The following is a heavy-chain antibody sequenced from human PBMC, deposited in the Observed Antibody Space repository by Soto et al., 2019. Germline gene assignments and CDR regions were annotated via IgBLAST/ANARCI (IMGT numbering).Heavy chain of an antibody. CDR2: ISWKDDK. V-gene: IGHV2-5*01. Sequence: SGPTLVNPTQTLTLTCSFSGFSLTTSGAGVGWLRQPPGKALEWLALISWKDDKRYDPGLKNRLTITKDPSKNQVVLTMTNMDPVDTGTYYCAHRYGVNYYRWYFGFWGQGTLVTVSS. J-gene: IGHJ4*02. D-gene: IGHD3-10*01. CDR3: AHRYGVNYYRWYFGF. CDR1: GFSLTTSGAG.